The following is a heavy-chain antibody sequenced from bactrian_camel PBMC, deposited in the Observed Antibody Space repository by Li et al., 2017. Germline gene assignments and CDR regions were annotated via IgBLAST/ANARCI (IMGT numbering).Heavy chain of an antibody. J-gene: IGHJ4*01. V-gene: IGHV3S53*01. CDR2: LASDGSS. D-gene: IGHD4*01. Sequence: HVQLVESGGGSVQAGGSLRLSCAFDAYTPANVRMAWFRQAPGKEREGVAGLASDGSSIYANSLKGRFSISKDNANNTVNLMMNSLKPEDTAMYYCQFLGEVREVLPRAGFACDLVGGLRGFVGYRTYGTQVTVS. CDR1: AYTPANVR.